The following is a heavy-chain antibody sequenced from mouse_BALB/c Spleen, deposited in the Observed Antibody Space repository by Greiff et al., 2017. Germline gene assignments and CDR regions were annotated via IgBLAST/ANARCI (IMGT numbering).Heavy chain of an antibody. CDR2: ISSGGSYT. D-gene: IGHD2-1*01. V-gene: IGHV5-9-4*01. CDR3: ARDWNGNYPWFAY. Sequence: DVMLVESGGGLVKPGGSLKLSCAASGFTFSSYAMSWVRQSPEKRLEWVAEISSGGSYTYYPDTVTGRFTISRDNAKNTLYLEMSSLRSEDTAMYYCARDWNGNYPWFAYWGQGTLVTVSA. CDR1: GFTFSSYA. J-gene: IGHJ3*01.